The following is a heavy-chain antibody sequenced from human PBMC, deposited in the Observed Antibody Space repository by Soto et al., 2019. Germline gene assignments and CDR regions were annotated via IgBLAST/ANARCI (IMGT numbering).Heavy chain of an antibody. Sequence: LSLSCAASGVSFGNYAIHWVRQAPGKVLEWVAVISRDGSHKYYLDSVKGRSTISRDNSKDTVNLLMNSLRDDASAMYYCARSRNSAVADSFDFWGQGTLVTVSS. J-gene: IGHJ4*02. CDR3: ARSRNSAVADSFDF. D-gene: IGHD1-26*01. V-gene: IGHV3-30*04. CDR2: ISRDGSHK. CDR1: GVSFGNYA.